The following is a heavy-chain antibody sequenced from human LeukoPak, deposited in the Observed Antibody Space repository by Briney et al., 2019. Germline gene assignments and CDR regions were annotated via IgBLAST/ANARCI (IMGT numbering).Heavy chain of an antibody. CDR2: ISSSSSYI. D-gene: IGHD3-22*01. Sequence: PGGSLRLSCAASGFTFSSYSMSWVRQAPGKGLEWVSSISSSSSYIYYADSVKRRFTLSRDNAKNSLYLQIHSLRAEDTAVYYCARASYDSSRYSFHHWGQGPLVTVPS. J-gene: IGHJ4*02. V-gene: IGHV3-21*01. CDR3: ARASYDSSRYSFHH. CDR1: GFTFSSYS.